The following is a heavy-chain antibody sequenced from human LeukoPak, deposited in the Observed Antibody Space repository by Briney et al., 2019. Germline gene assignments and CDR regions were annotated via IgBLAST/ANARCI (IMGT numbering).Heavy chain of an antibody. CDR2: MNPNSGNT. CDR1: GYTFTSYD. J-gene: IGHJ4*02. V-gene: IGHV1-8*01. D-gene: IGHD6-19*01. Sequence: ASVKVSCKASGYTFTSYDINWVRQATGQGLEWMGWMNPNSGNTGYAQKFQGRVTMTRNTSISTAYMELSSLTSEDTAVYYCATARSLTAVAGTPFDYWGQGTLVTVSS. CDR3: ATARSLTAVAGTPFDY.